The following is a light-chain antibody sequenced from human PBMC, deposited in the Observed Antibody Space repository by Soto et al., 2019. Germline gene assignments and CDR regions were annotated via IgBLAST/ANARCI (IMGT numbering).Light chain of an antibody. Sequence: EIVLTQSPGTLSLSPGERATLSCRASQTIVGSYLAWYQQKPGQAPRLLIYGASTRASGIPDRFSGGGSGTDFTLTISRLEPEDSAVYYCQLGGFDQGTKVEIQ. V-gene: IGKV3-20*01. CDR2: GAS. CDR1: QTIVGSY. J-gene: IGKJ1*01. CDR3: QLGG.